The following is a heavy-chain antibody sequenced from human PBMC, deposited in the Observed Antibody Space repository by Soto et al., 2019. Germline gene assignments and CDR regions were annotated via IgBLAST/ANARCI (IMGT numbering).Heavy chain of an antibody. V-gene: IGHV3-21*01. J-gene: IGHJ4*02. Sequence: EVQLVESGGGLVKPGRSLRLSCEASGFTFSSYSMNWVRQAPGKGLEWVSSISSSSSYIYYADSVKGRFTISRDNAKNSLYLQMNSLRAEDTAVYYCARDRRPYYYGSGSYYADYWGQGTLVTVSS. D-gene: IGHD3-10*01. CDR1: GFTFSSYS. CDR3: ARDRRPYYYGSGSYYADY. CDR2: ISSSSSYI.